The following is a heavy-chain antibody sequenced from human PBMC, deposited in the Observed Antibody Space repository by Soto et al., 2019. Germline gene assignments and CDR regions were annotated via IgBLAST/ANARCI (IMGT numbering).Heavy chain of an antibody. Sequence: PSETLSLTCAVYGGSFSGHYWSWIRQPPGKGLEWIGEINDSGSSHYNPSLKSRVTMSVDTSKNQFSLRLRSLTAADTAVYYCARQPVTLTEKYSLYYNGMDVWGQGTTVTVSS. CDR2: INDSGSS. D-gene: IGHD2-21*01. V-gene: IGHV4-34*01. CDR1: GGSFSGHY. J-gene: IGHJ6*02. CDR3: ARQPVTLTEKYSLYYNGMDV.